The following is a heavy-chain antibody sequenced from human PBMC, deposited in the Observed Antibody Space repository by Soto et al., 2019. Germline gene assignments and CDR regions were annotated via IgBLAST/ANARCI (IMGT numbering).Heavy chain of an antibody. D-gene: IGHD5-12*01. CDR1: GFIFSSYT. J-gene: IGHJ4*02. Sequence: GGSLRLSCAASGFIFSSYTMNWVRQAPGKGLEWVSSISASSTYIYYADSVKGRFIVSRDNSRNTVYLQLNSLRAEDTAIYYCAKIAGGQTVNGYSDYWGQGTLVTVSS. V-gene: IGHV3-21*04. CDR2: ISASSTYI. CDR3: AKIAGGQTVNGYSDY.